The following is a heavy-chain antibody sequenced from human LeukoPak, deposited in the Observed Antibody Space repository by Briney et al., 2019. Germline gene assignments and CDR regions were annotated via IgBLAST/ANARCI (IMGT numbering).Heavy chain of an antibody. V-gene: IGHV4-34*01. CDR2: INHSGST. D-gene: IGHD2-21*02. CDR1: GGSFSGYY. Sequence: SETLSLTCAVYGGSFSGYYWSWIRQPPGKGLEWIGEINHSGSTNYNPSLKSRVTISVDTSKNQFSLKLSSVTAADTAVYYCARVGRVTSYGMDFWGQGPRATVSS. J-gene: IGHJ6*02. CDR3: ARVGRVTSYGMDF.